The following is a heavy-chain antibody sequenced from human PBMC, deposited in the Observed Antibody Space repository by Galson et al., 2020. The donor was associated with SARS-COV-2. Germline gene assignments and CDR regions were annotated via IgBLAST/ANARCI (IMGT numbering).Heavy chain of an antibody. CDR2: FDPEDGET. Sequence: ASVKVSCKVSGYTLTELSMHWVRQAPGKGLEWMGGFDPEDGETIYAQKFQGRVTMTEDTSTDTAYMELSSLRSEDTAVYYCATLIAVAGTLDYWGQGTLVTVSS. D-gene: IGHD6-19*01. CDR3: ATLIAVAGTLDY. V-gene: IGHV1-24*01. J-gene: IGHJ4*02. CDR1: GYTLTELS.